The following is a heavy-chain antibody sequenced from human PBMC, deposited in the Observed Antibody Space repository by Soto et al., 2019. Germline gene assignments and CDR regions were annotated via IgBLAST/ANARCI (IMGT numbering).Heavy chain of an antibody. J-gene: IGHJ6*03. Sequence: ASVKGSWKAAGYTLTSDYMHWGRQAPGQRLEWMGRINASNGSTKYSQKFQGRVTITRDTSASTAYMELSSLRSEDTAVYYCARDLEVLEYYYMDVWGKGTTVTVSS. V-gene: IGHV1-3*01. CDR1: GYTLTSDY. CDR2: INASNGST. D-gene: IGHD1-1*01. CDR3: ARDLEVLEYYYMDV.